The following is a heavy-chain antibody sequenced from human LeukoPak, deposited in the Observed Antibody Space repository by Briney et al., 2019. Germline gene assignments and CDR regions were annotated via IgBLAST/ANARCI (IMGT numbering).Heavy chain of an antibody. V-gene: IGHV3-7*01. CDR2: IHRHGNEK. D-gene: IGHD2-8*01. CDR1: GFTFSNYW. J-gene: IGHJ4*02. Sequence: GGSLRLSCAASGFTFSNYWMSWVRQAPGKGLEWVASIHRHGNEKYFVDSVRGRFTISRDNAKNSLYLQMSSLRAEDTAAYYCATLNGPLFEYWGQGTLVTVSS. CDR3: ATLNGPLFEY.